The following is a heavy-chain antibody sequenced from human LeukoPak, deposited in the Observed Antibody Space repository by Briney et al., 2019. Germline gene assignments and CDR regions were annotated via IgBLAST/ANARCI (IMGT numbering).Heavy chain of an antibody. CDR1: GGSISSSSYY. CDR3: ARMSPPDMNHWFDP. V-gene: IGHV4-39*01. CDR2: IYYSGST. Sequence: PPETLSLTCTVSGGSISSSSYYWGWIRQPPGKGLEWIGSIYYSGSTYYNPSLKSRVTISVDTSKNQFSLKLSSVTAADTAVYYCARMSPPDMNHWFDPWGQGTLVTVSS. D-gene: IGHD1-14*01. J-gene: IGHJ5*02.